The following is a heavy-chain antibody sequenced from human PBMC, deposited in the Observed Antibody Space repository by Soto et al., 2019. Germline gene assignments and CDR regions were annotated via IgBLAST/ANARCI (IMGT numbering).Heavy chain of an antibody. D-gene: IGHD4-17*01. CDR3: TTEDDYGDYFDY. J-gene: IGHJ4*02. Sequence: GGSLRLSCAASGFTFSNAWMNWVRQAPGKGLEWVGRIKSKTDGGTTDYAAPVKGRFTISIDDSKNTLYLQMNSLKTEDTAVYYCTTEDDYGDYFDYWGQGTLVTVSS. V-gene: IGHV3-15*07. CDR2: IKSKTDGGTT. CDR1: GFTFSNAW.